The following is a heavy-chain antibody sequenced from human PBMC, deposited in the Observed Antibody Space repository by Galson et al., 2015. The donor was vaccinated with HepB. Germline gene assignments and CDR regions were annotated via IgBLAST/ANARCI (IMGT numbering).Heavy chain of an antibody. J-gene: IGHJ4*02. CDR2: ISYDGSNK. CDR1: GFTFSSYA. Sequence: SLRLSCAASGFTFSSYAMHWVRQAPGKGLEWVAVISYDGSNKYYADSVRGRFTISRDNSKNTLYLQMNSLRAEDTAVYYCARAQRAVALWYGLTVDYWGQGTLVTVSS. V-gene: IGHV3-30*04. CDR3: ARAQRAVALWYGLTVDY. D-gene: IGHD6-19*01.